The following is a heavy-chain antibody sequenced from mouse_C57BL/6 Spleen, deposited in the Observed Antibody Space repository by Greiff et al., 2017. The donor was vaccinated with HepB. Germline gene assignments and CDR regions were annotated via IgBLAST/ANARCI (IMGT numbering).Heavy chain of an antibody. CDR1: GFTFSSYA. V-gene: IGHV5-9-1*02. CDR2: ISSGGDYI. Sequence: EVKLQESGEGLVKPGGSLKLSCAASGFTFSSYAMSWVRQTPEKRLEWVAYISSGGDYIYYADTVKGRFTISRDNARNTLYLQMSSLKSEDTAMYYCTRADGYSYYYAMDYWGQGTSVTVSS. CDR3: TRADGYSYYYAMDY. J-gene: IGHJ4*01. D-gene: IGHD2-3*01.